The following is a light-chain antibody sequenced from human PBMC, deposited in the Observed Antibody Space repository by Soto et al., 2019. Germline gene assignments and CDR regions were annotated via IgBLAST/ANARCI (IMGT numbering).Light chain of an antibody. CDR2: KAS. J-gene: IGKJ1*01. V-gene: IGKV1-5*03. CDR3: QHYNSYSEA. CDR1: QTISSW. Sequence: DIQMTQSPSPLSGSLGDRFTITCLASQTISSWLAWYQQKPGKAPKLLIYKASTLKSGVPSRFSGSGSGTEFTLTICSLQPDDFATYYCQHYNSYSEAFGQGTKVDI.